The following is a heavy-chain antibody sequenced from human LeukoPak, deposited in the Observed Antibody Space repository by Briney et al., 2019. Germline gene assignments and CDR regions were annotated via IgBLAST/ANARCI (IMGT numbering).Heavy chain of an antibody. J-gene: IGHJ3*02. CDR3: ARAHCSGRGCYQRYDGFDI. Sequence: GGSLRLSCAASGFTFSNAWMSWFRQAPGKGLEWVSSISSNSAYLYYVDSLRGRFTVSRDNAKSSLSLQMNSLRVEDTAVYYGARAHCSGRGCYQRYDGFDIWGQGTVVTVSS. CDR1: GFTFSNAW. D-gene: IGHD2-15*01. CDR2: ISSNSAYL. V-gene: IGHV3-21*01.